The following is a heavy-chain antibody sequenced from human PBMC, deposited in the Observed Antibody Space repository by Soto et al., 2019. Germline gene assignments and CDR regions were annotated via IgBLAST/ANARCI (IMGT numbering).Heavy chain of an antibody. CDR2: INSGGIT. Sequence: HVQLQQWGGGLFKPAETLSLNCTVSGGSFIGYLCNRIRQAPGRGPESIAEINSGGITKYNPSLKSRLNLSVDTSKKQFSLTLKSLTAADTAVYDCATNPRLLVPWGQGSLVIVSS. CDR3: ATNPRLLVP. CDR1: GGSFIGYL. D-gene: IGHD2-8*02. J-gene: IGHJ5*02. V-gene: IGHV4-34*01.